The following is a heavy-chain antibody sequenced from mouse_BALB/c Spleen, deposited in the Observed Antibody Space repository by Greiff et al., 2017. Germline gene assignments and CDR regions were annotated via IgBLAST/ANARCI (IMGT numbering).Heavy chain of an antibody. J-gene: IGHJ3*01. CDR3: TRREIYYGYDGGFAY. CDR2: INPSNGGT. V-gene: IGHV1S81*02. D-gene: IGHD2-2*01. CDR1: GYTFTSYY. Sequence: LVESGAELVKPGASVKLSCKASGYTFTSYYMYWVKQRPGQGLEWIGEINPSNGGTNFNEKFKSKATLTVDKSSSTAYMQLSSLTSEDSAVYYCTRREIYYGYDGGFAYWGQGTLVTVSA.